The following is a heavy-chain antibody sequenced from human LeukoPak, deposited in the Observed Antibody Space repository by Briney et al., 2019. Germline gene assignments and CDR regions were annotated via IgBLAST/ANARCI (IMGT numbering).Heavy chain of an antibody. V-gene: IGHV4-39*01. CDR3: ARFDSSSSVGGYFDY. D-gene: IGHD6-6*01. J-gene: IGHJ4*02. CDR1: GGSISSSSYY. CDR2: IYYSGST. Sequence: SETLSLTFTVSGGSISSSSYYWGWIRQPPGKGLEWIGSIYYSGSTYYNPSLKSRVTISVDTSKNQFSLKLSSVTAADTAVYYCARFDSSSSVGGYFDYWGQGTLVTVSS.